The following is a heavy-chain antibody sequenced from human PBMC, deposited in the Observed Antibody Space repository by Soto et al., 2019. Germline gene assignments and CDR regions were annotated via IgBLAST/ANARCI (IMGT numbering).Heavy chain of an antibody. CDR1: GFTFSSYA. CDR2: ISGSGGST. V-gene: IGHV3-23*01. D-gene: IGHD6-13*01. Sequence: PGGSLRLSCAASGFTFSSYAMSWVRQAPGKGLEWVSAISGSGGSTYYADSVKGRFTISRDNSKNTLYLQMNSLRAEDTAVYYCAKVPQPSLYSSSWAQPRGHWYFDLWGRGTLVTVSS. CDR3: AKVPQPSLYSSSWAQPRGHWYFDL. J-gene: IGHJ2*01.